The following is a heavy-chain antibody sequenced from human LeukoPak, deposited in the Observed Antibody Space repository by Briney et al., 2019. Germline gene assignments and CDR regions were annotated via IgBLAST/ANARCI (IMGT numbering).Heavy chain of an antibody. J-gene: IGHJ4*02. CDR3: ARDHRRYCSSSSCPKYFDY. CDR2: ISYDGSIK. Sequence: GKSLRLSCAASGFTFRSYAIHWVRQAPGKGLEWVAFISYDGSIKYYADSVKGRFTISRDNSKNSLYLQMNSLRAEDTAVYYCARDHRRYCSSSSCPKYFDYWGQGTLVTVSS. CDR1: GFTFRSYA. D-gene: IGHD2-2*01. V-gene: IGHV3-30-3*01.